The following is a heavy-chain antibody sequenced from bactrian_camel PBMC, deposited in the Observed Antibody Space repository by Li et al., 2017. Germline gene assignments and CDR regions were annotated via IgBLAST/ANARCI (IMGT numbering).Heavy chain of an antibody. CDR1: GYTYSRYC. D-gene: IGHD3*01. CDR3: AAEDQAPWDMGWICNYNS. CDR2: FNCDRVA. Sequence: HVQLVESGGGSVQAGGSLRLSCAASGYTYSRYCMGWFRQAPGKEREGVADFNCDRVASYRDSVQGRFTIRKDDAENTLYLRMDNLKPEDTALYTCAAEDQAPWDMGWICNYNSWGQGTQVTVS. V-gene: IGHV3S26*01. J-gene: IGHJ4*01.